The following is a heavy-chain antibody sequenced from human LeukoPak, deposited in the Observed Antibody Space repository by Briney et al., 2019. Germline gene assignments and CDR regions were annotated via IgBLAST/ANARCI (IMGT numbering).Heavy chain of an antibody. D-gene: IGHD5-24*01. CDR2: MNPNSGNT. J-gene: IGHJ4*02. CDR1: GYTSTSYD. CDR3: ARADGYKNLDY. Sequence: ASVKVSCKASGYTSTSYDINWVRQATGQGLEWMGWMNPNSGNTGYAHKFQGRVTMTRNTSISTAYMELSSLGSEDTAVYYCARADGYKNLDYWGQGTLVTVSS. V-gene: IGHV1-8*01.